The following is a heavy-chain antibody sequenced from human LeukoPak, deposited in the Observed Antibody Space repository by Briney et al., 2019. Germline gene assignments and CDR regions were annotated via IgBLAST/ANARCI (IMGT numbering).Heavy chain of an antibody. J-gene: IGHJ4*02. CDR2: IYYSGST. CDR1: GGSISSYY. V-gene: IGHV4-59*01. D-gene: IGHD6-19*01. Sequence: PSETLSLTCTVSGGSISSYYWSWIRQPPGKGLEWIGYIYYSGSTNYNPSLKSRVTISVHTSKNQFSLKLSSVTAADTAVYYCTKATKWLAFDDWGRGTLVTVSS. CDR3: TKATKWLAFDD.